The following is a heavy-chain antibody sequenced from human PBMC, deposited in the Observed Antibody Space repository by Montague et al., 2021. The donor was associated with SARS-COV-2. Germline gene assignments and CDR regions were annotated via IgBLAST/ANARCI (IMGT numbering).Heavy chain of an antibody. CDR3: VRDGGLRFSGGAMDV. J-gene: IGHJ6*02. CDR2: VYSGETT. Sequence: TLSLTCNVSGGSMISGGYYWSWIRQPPGKGLEWIGYVYSGETTYYNPSLKSRVTISEDMSKNQFSLRLTSVTAADTAVYYCVRDGGLRFSGGAMDVWGQGTTVTVSS. D-gene: IGHD3-3*01. V-gene: IGHV4-31*03. CDR1: GGSMISGGYY.